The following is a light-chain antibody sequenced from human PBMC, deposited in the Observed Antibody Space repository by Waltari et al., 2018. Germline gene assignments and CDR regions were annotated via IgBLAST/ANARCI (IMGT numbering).Light chain of an antibody. V-gene: IGLV2-14*03. Sequence: QSALTQPASVSGSPGQSITISCTGTSSDVGTYDYVSWYQQHPGKDPKLMIYDVTKRPSGIANRFSGSKSGNTASLTISGLQAEDEADYYCSSYTTSSTVYVFGTGTKVTVL. CDR1: SSDVGTYDY. J-gene: IGLJ1*01. CDR3: SSYTTSSTVYV. CDR2: DVT.